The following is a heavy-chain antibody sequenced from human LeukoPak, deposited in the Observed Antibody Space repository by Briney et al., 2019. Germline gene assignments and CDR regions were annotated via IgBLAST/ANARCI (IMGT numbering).Heavy chain of an antibody. J-gene: IGHJ3*02. D-gene: IGHD4-17*01. Sequence: GGSLRLSCAASGFTFSSYAMSWVRQAPGKGLEWVSGISWNSGSIGYADSVKGRFTISRDNAKNSLYLQMNSLRAEDTALYYCAKEDYAIAFDIWGQGTMVTVSS. CDR1: GFTFSSYA. CDR3: AKEDYAIAFDI. V-gene: IGHV3-9*01. CDR2: ISWNSGSI.